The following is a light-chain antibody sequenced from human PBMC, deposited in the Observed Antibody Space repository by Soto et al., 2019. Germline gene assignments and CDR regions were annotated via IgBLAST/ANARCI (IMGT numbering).Light chain of an antibody. V-gene: IGLV2-8*01. CDR1: SSDVGGYNY. CDR2: EVS. J-gene: IGLJ2*01. Sequence: QSVLTQPPSASGSPGQSVTISCTGTSSDVGGYNYVSWYQQHPGKAPKLMIYEVSKRPSGVPDRFSGSKSGNTASLTVCGLQAEDEADYYCSSFAGSKNLVFGGGTKLTVL. CDR3: SSFAGSKNLV.